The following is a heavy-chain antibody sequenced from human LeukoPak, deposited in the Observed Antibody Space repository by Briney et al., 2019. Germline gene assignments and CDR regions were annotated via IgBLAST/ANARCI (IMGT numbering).Heavy chain of an antibody. CDR3: ARGLRDDFWSGYHYYFDY. Sequence: SVKVSCKASGGTFSSYTISWVRQAPGQGLEWMGRIIPILGIANYAQKFQGRVTITADKSTSTAYMELSSLRSEDAAEYYCARGLRDDFWSGYHYYFDYWGQGTLVTVSS. J-gene: IGHJ4*02. V-gene: IGHV1-69*02. CDR2: IIPILGIA. D-gene: IGHD3-3*01. CDR1: GGTFSSYT.